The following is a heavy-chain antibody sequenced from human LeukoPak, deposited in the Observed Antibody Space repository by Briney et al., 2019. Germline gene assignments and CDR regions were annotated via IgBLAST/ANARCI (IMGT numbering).Heavy chain of an antibody. CDR3: ARGLFAGGWYPDYFDY. CDR2: IKPDGSDK. D-gene: IGHD6-19*01. J-gene: IGHJ4*02. Sequence: GGSLRLSCTASGFTFSNFWMSWVRQAPGKELEWVANIKPDGSDKYYVDSMEGRFTISRDNAKNSLYLQMNSLRAEDTAVYYCARGLFAGGWYPDYFDYWGQGTLVTVSS. V-gene: IGHV3-7*03. CDR1: GFTFSNFW.